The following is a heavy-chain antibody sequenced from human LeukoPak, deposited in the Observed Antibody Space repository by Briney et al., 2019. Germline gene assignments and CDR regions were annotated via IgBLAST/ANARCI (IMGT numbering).Heavy chain of an antibody. Sequence: GGSLRLSCAASGFTFSAYSMNWVRQAPGKGLEWVSYISTTTSPIYYADSVKGRFTISRDNAKNSLYLQMNTLRAEDTAIYYCAKEAVAGTNWFDPWGQGTLVTVSS. CDR2: ISTTTSPI. V-gene: IGHV3-48*01. D-gene: IGHD6-19*01. CDR1: GFTFSAYS. CDR3: AKEAVAGTNWFDP. J-gene: IGHJ5*02.